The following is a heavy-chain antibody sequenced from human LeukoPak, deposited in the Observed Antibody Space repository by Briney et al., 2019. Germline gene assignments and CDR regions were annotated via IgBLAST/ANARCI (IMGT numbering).Heavy chain of an antibody. V-gene: IGHV4-39*01. Sequence: SDTVSFTCTVSADSISSISYYWRWIRQPPGRVLEWIGTIYYSRSTYYNPSLKSRVMISLATSKNQFSLKLSSVTAADTAVYYCARAYSSSSEFDSWGQGTLVTVSS. CDR2: IYYSRST. CDR3: ARAYSSSSEFDS. D-gene: IGHD6-6*01. J-gene: IGHJ4*02. CDR1: ADSISSISYY.